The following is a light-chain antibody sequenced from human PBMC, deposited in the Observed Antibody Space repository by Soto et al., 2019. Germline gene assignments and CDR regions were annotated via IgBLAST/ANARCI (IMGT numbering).Light chain of an antibody. CDR2: EVS. J-gene: IGLJ1*01. CDR3: SSYAGSSYV. Sequence: QSALTQPPSASGSPGQSVTISCTGTSSDVGGYNYVSWYQQHPGKAPKLMIYEVSKRPSGVPDRFSGSKSGNTASLTVSGLQAEEEADYYCSSYAGSSYVFGTGTNVTVL. CDR1: SSDVGGYNY. V-gene: IGLV2-8*01.